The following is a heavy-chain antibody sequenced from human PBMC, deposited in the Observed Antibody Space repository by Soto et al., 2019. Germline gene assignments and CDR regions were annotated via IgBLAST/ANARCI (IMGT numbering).Heavy chain of an antibody. CDR1: GGSFSGYY. CDR2: INHSGST. V-gene: IGHV4-34*01. J-gene: IGHJ5*02. D-gene: IGHD6-13*01. CDR3: ARLYSSSWYHWFDP. Sequence: PSETLSLTCAVYGGSFSGYYWSWIRQPPGKGLEWIGEINHSGSTNYNPSLKSRVTISVDTSKNQFSLKLSSVTAADTAVYYCARLYSSSWYHWFDPWGQGTLVTVSS.